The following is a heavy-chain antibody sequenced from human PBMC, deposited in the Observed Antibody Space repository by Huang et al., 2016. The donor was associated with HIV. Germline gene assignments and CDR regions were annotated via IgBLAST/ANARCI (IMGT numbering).Heavy chain of an antibody. CDR2: IYTTGST. Sequence: VQLQESGPGLVKPSQTLSLSCNVSGASIASCSYFWNWIRQPAGGGLEWIGHIYTTGSTDYNPSLKSRVDVSSDTSKNQFALSLRSVTAADTAVYFCARGRVTSSGVVQSYDYWGQGSLVTVSS. CDR3: ARGRVTSSGVVQSYDY. D-gene: IGHD3-3*01. CDR1: GASIASCSYF. V-gene: IGHV4-61*09. J-gene: IGHJ4*02.